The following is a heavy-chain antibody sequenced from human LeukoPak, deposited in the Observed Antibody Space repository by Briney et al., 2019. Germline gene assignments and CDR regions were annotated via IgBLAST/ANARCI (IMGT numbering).Heavy chain of an antibody. Sequence: PSETLSLTCTVSGYSISSGFYWGWIRQPPGKGLEWIGSIYHSGSTYYNPSLKSPVSISVDTSKNQFSLKLTSVTAADTAVYYCARRGPPRTMLRGVKSGWFDPWGQGTLVTVSS. CDR1: GYSISSGFY. V-gene: IGHV4-38-2*02. CDR3: ARRGPPRTMLRGVKSGWFDP. CDR2: IYHSGST. J-gene: IGHJ5*02. D-gene: IGHD3-10*01.